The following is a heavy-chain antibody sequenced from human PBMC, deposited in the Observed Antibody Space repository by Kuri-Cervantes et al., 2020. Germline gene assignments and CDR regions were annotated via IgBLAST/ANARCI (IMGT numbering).Heavy chain of an antibody. V-gene: IGHV1-69*13. Sequence: SVKVSCKASGGTFSSYAISWVRQAPGQGLEWMGGIIPIFGTANYAQKFQGRVTITADESTSTAYMELSSLRSEDTAVYYCAGEAVGYAAMAKYRIAYWGQGTLVTVSS. CDR1: GGTFSSYA. CDR3: AGEAVGYAAMAKYRIAY. CDR2: IIPIFGTA. J-gene: IGHJ4*02. D-gene: IGHD2-8*02.